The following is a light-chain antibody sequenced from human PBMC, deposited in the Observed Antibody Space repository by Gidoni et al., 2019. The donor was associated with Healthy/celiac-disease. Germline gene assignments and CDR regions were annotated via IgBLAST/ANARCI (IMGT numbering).Light chain of an antibody. Sequence: IHLTPSPSSLSASVGDRVTITCRASQSISSYLDWYQQKPGKAPKLLIYAASSLQSGVPSRFSGSGSGTDFTLTISSLQPEDFATYYCQQDYSNPTFGEGTKVEIK. J-gene: IGKJ1*01. CDR2: AAS. V-gene: IGKV1-39*01. CDR1: QSISSY. CDR3: QQDYSNPT.